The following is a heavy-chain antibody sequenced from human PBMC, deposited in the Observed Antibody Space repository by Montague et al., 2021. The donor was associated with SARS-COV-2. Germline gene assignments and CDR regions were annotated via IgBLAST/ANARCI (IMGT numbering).Heavy chain of an antibody. J-gene: IGHJ4*02. CDR1: GFSLSTSGMC. CDR3: AHRRPLYYYDSSLSTFDY. Sequence: VKPTQTLTLTCTFSGFSLSTSGMCVSWIRQPPGKALEWLARIDWDDDKYYSTSLKTRLTITKDTSKNQVVLTMTNMDPVDTPTYYCAHRRPLYYYDSSLSTFDYWGQGTLVTVSS. CDR2: IDWDDDK. V-gene: IGHV2-70*12. D-gene: IGHD3-22*01.